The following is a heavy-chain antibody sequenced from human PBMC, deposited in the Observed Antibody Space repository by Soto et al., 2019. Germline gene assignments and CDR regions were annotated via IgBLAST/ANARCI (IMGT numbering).Heavy chain of an antibody. CDR2: ISHDGINK. V-gene: IGHV3-30*18. CDR3: AKDRGYEILDS. Sequence: GGSLRLSCAASGFTFTNYGLHWGRQAPGKGLEWVAVISHDGINKYYGDSVKGRFTISRDTSKNTLYLQMNSLRPEDTAVYFCAKDRGYEILDSWGQGTQVTVSS. J-gene: IGHJ4*02. D-gene: IGHD5-12*01. CDR1: GFTFTNYG.